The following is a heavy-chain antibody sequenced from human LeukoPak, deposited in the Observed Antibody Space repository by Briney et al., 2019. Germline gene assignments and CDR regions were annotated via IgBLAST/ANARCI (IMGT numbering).Heavy chain of an antibody. CDR1: GGSISSYY. CDR2: IYYTGST. CDR3: ARSRSSGYDYRFDY. V-gene: IGHV4-59*08. J-gene: IGHJ4*02. Sequence: SETLSLTCTVSGGSISSYYWSWIRQPPGKGLEWIGYIYYTGSTNYNPSLKSRVTISVDTSKNQFSLKLTSVTAADTAVSYCARSRSSGYDYRFDYWGQGTLVTVSS. D-gene: IGHD5-12*01.